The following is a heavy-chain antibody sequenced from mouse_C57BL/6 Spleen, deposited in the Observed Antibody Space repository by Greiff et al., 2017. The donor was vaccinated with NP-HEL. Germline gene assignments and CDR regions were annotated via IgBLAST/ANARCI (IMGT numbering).Heavy chain of an antibody. Sequence: EVQRVESGGGLVKPGGSLKLSCAASGFTFSDYGMHWVRQAPEKGLEWVAYISSGSSTIYYADTVKGRFTISRDNAKNTLFLQMTSLRSEDTAMYYGARRGLDYYGSSHWYFDVWGTGTTVTVSS. CDR3: ARRGLDYYGSSHWYFDV. D-gene: IGHD1-1*01. V-gene: IGHV5-17*01. J-gene: IGHJ1*03. CDR2: ISSGSSTI. CDR1: GFTFSDYG.